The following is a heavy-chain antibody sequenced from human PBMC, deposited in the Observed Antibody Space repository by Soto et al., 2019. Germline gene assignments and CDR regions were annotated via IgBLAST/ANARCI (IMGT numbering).Heavy chain of an antibody. CDR2: IIPNFDTP. Sequence: QVHLVQSGAEVKKPGSSVKVSCKTSGGSFNNYAVSWVRQAPGQGLEWMGGIIPNFDTPNYAQKFQDRVTSISDESTSTVYMELRSLRSNDTAVYYCAVAMVREILIFESSGMHVWGQGTTGIVSS. CDR1: GGSFNNYA. D-gene: IGHD3-10*01. V-gene: IGHV1-69*01. CDR3: AVAMVREILIFESSGMHV. J-gene: IGHJ6*02.